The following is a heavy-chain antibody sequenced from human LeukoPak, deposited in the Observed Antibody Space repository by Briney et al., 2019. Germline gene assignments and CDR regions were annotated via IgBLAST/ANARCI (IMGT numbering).Heavy chain of an antibody. CDR3: ARNPYSSSWYYYYYGMDV. J-gene: IGHJ6*02. CDR2: IYNTGST. V-gene: IGHV4-59*12. CDR1: GGSISSYH. D-gene: IGHD6-13*01. Sequence: SETLSLTCTVSGGSISSYHWSWIRQPPGKGLEWIGYIYNTGSTNYNRSLKSRVTISVDTSKNQFSLKLSSVTAADTAVYYCARNPYSSSWYYYYYGMDVWGQGTTVTVSS.